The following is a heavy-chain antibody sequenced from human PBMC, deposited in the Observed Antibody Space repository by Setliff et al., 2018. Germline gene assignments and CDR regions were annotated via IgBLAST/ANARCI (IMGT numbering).Heavy chain of an antibody. Sequence: ASVKVSCKVSGYTLSELFMHWVRQAPGKGLEWMGGFDAEDGNTKYAQKLQGRVTMATDISTSTAYMELRSLRSDDTAVYYCARERYFDYWGQGTLVTVSS. J-gene: IGHJ4*02. V-gene: IGHV1-24*01. CDR3: ARERYFDY. CDR2: FDAEDGNT. CDR1: GYTLSELF.